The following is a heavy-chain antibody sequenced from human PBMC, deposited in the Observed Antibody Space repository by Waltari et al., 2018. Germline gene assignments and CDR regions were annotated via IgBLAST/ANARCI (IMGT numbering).Heavy chain of an antibody. V-gene: IGHV1-69*01. J-gene: IGHJ4*02. CDR1: GFTFTDYH. CDR2: INPIFGTA. D-gene: IGHD5-12*01. Sequence: QVQLVQSGAEVKKPGASLKVSCTASGFTFTDYHFHWLRQAPGQGFEWMGWINPIFGTANYAQKFQGRVTITADESTSTAYMELSSLRSEDTAVYYCARTRDGYNWGYYFDYWGQGTLVTVSS. CDR3: ARTRDGYNWGYYFDY.